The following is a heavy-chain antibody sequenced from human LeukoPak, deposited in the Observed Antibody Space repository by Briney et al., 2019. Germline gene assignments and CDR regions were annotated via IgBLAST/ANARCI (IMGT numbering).Heavy chain of an antibody. D-gene: IGHD2-2*01. CDR1: GFTFSSYG. Sequence: GGSLRLSCAASGFTFSSYGMHWVRQAPGKGLEWVSSISSSSSYIYYADSVKGRFTISRDNAKNSLYLQMNSLRAEDTAVYYCARSTRAIAFDIWGQGTMVTVSS. CDR2: ISSSSSYI. V-gene: IGHV3-21*01. J-gene: IGHJ3*02. CDR3: ARSTRAIAFDI.